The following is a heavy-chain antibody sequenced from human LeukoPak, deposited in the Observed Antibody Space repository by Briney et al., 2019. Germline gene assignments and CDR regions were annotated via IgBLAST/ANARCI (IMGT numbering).Heavy chain of an antibody. D-gene: IGHD6-6*01. J-gene: IGHJ4*02. Sequence: GRSLRLSCAASGFTFSDYGMHWVRQAPGKGLEWVAVISYDGSNKYYADSVKGRFTISRDNSTNTLYLQMNSLRAEDTAVYYCAKDYGSSSGLANWGQGTLVTVSS. CDR1: GFTFSDYG. V-gene: IGHV3-30*18. CDR3: AKDYGSSSGLAN. CDR2: ISYDGSNK.